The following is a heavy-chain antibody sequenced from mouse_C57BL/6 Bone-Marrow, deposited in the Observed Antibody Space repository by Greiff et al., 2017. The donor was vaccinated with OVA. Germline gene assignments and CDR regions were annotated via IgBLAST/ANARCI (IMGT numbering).Heavy chain of an antibody. CDR3: ARLGGGWYFDV. J-gene: IGHJ1*03. V-gene: IGHV1-18*01. Sequence: EVQLQQSGPELVKPGASVKIPCKASGYTFTDYNMDWVKQSHGKSLEWIGDINPNNGGTIYNQKFKGKATLTVDKSSSPAYMELRSLTSEDTAVYYCARLGGGWYFDVWGTGTTVTVSS. CDR2: INPNNGGT. CDR1: GYTFTDYN.